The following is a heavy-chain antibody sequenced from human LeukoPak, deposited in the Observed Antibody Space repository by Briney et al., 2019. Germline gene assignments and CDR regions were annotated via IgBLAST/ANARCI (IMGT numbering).Heavy chain of an antibody. CDR1: GYTFSSYA. V-gene: IGHV3-30-3*01. J-gene: IGHJ1*01. D-gene: IGHD2-21*02. CDR3: ARGPYSVTAISGYFQH. Sequence: SCKASGYTFSSYAMHWVRQAPGKGLEWVAVISYDGSNKYYADSVKGRFTISRDNSKNTLYLQMNSLRAEDTAVYYCARGPYSVTAISGYFQHWGQGTLVTVSS. CDR2: ISYDGSNK.